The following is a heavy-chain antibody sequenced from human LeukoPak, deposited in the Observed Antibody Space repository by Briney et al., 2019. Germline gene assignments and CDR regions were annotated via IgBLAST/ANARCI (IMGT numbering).Heavy chain of an antibody. Sequence: GASVKVSCKASGYTFTSYYMHWVRQAPGQGLEWMGIINPSGGSTSYAQKFQGRVTMTRDTSTSTVYMELSSLRSEDTAVYYCARDGIRGYSYGSAGETYYYYYGMDVWGQGTTVTVSS. CDR1: GYTFTSYY. V-gene: IGHV1-46*01. CDR3: ARDGIRGYSYGSAGETYYYYYGMDV. CDR2: INPSGGST. D-gene: IGHD5-18*01. J-gene: IGHJ6*02.